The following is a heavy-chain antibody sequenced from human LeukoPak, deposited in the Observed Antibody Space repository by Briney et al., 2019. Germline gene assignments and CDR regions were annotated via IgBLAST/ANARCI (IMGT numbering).Heavy chain of an antibody. D-gene: IGHD2-21*02. V-gene: IGHV3-21*06. CDR1: GFTFSSYS. CDR2: ISSSSIYI. J-gene: IGHJ3*02. CDR3: ARDDAYCGGDCYSGDAFDI. Sequence: GGSLRLSCAASGFTFSSYSINWVRQAPGKGLEWVSFISSSSIYIYYADSVKGRFTISRDNAKNSLYLQMNSLRAEDTAVYYCARDDAYCGGDCYSGDAFDIWGQGTMVAVSS.